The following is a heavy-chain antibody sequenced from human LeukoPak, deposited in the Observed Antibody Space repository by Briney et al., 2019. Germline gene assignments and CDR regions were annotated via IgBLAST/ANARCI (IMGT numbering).Heavy chain of an antibody. CDR1: GFTFSSYG. J-gene: IGHJ4*02. D-gene: IGHD6-19*01. CDR3: AKQWAVAGNRVPTIDY. Sequence: GGSLRLSCAASGFTFSSYGMYWVRQAPGKGLEWVAFIRYDGSITHYADSVKGRFTISRGNSKNTLYLQMNSLRPEDTAMYYCAKQWAVAGNRVPTIDYWGQGTLVTVSS. CDR2: IRYDGSIT. V-gene: IGHV3-30*02.